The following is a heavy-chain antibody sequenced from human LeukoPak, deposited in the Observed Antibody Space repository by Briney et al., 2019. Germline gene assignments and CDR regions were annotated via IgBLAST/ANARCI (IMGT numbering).Heavy chain of an antibody. V-gene: IGHV3-30*04. CDR3: ARYFDWHDAFDI. J-gene: IGHJ3*02. CDR2: ISYDGSNK. CDR1: GFTLSSYA. D-gene: IGHD3-9*01. Sequence: PGGSLRLSCAASGFTLSSYAMHWVRQAPGKGLEWVAVISYDGSNKYYADSVKGRFTISRDNSKNTLYLQMNSLRAEDTAVYYCARYFDWHDAFDIWGQGTMVTVSS.